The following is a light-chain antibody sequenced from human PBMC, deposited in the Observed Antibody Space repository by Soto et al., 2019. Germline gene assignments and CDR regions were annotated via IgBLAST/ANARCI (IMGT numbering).Light chain of an antibody. CDR1: QSVSSN. Sequence: EIVMTQSPATLSVSPGERVTLSCRASQSVSSNLGWYQHKPGQAPRLLIYGTSTRATGIPARFSGSGSGTEFTLTISRLQSEDFAVYDCQQYNNWPLTFGQGTRLEI. CDR2: GTS. CDR3: QQYNNWPLT. V-gene: IGKV3-15*01. J-gene: IGKJ5*01.